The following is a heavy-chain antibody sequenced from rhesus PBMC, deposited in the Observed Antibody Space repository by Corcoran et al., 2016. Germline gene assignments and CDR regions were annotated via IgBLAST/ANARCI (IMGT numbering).Heavy chain of an antibody. D-gene: IGHD6-31*01. CDR1: GGSISSSYYY. V-gene: IGHV4-122*02. J-gene: IGHJ4*01. Sequence: QVQLQESGPGLVKPSETLSLTCAVSGGSISSSYYYWSWIRQAPGKGLEWIGYISYSGSTSYTPSRKSRVTISRDTSKNQFSLKLSSVTAADTAVYYCARGGAAAGTLRDYWGQGVLVTVSS. CDR3: ARGGAAAGTLRDY. CDR2: ISYSGST.